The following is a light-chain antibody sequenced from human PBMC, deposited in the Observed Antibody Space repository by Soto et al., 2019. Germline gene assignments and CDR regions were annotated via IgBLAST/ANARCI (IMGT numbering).Light chain of an antibody. J-gene: IGLJ2*01. CDR3: QSYDTGVSGSV. CDR1: TSNIGAGFD. CDR2: SDT. V-gene: IGLV1-40*01. Sequence: QSVLTQPPSVSGAPGQRLTISCSGSTSNIGAGFDVHWYQQFPGAAPTLLIYSDTSRPSGVPSRFSASKSGTSASLTITGLPTEDEADYYCQSYDTGVSGSVFGGGTKLTVL.